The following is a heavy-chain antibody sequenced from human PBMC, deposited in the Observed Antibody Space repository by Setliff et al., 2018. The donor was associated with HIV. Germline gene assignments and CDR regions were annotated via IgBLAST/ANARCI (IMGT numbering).Heavy chain of an antibody. Sequence: ASVKVSCKASGYSFARYGLSWVRQAPGQGLERMGWISGFNGNTKYAQSFQVRVAMTTETATSTAYMEMRSLRSDDTAVYFCARVPYRSAWFSGGHDAFDIWGQGTMVTVSS. CDR1: GYSFARYG. CDR2: ISGFNGNT. CDR3: ARVPYRSAWFSGGHDAFDI. J-gene: IGHJ3*02. D-gene: IGHD6-19*01. V-gene: IGHV1-18*01.